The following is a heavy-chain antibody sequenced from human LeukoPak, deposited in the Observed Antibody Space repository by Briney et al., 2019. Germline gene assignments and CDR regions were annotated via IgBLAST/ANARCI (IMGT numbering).Heavy chain of an antibody. V-gene: IGHV1-46*01. J-gene: IGHJ3*02. CDR1: GYSFTNYN. Sequence: ASVKVSCKTSGYSFTNYNLHWVRQAPGQRLEWRGIIKPSGGDTNYAQKFQGRVFMTRDTSTSTVYLELSSLKAEDTAVYYCARVRDGYNDAYDIWGQGTVVTVSS. CDR3: ARVRDGYNDAYDI. D-gene: IGHD5-24*01. CDR2: IKPSGGDT.